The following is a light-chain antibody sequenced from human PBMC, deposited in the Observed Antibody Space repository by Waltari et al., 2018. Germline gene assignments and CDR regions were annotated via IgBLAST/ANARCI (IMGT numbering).Light chain of an antibody. CDR2: YDT. V-gene: IGLV3-21*04. CDR1: DIAERS. CDR3: QVWDSSRHHVI. Sequence: SYILTQPPSVSVAPGQTARITCGVDDIAERSVHWCQQRPGQAPVLVIYYDTDRPSGIPDRFSGSHFGNTATLTISRVEAGDEADYYCQVWDSSRHHVIFGGGTRLTVL. J-gene: IGLJ2*01.